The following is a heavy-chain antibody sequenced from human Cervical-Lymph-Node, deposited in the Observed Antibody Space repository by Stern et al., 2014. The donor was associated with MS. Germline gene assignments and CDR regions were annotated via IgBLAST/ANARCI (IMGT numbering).Heavy chain of an antibody. D-gene: IGHD2-2*02. V-gene: IGHV3-21*01. CDR1: GFTFSTYS. Sequence: EVQLVESGGGLVKPGGSLRLSCAASGFTFSTYSMNWVRKARGKGLEWVNSISNTGNNIYYADSMQVRFNISRDNDTHSLYRDMNSLTAEDTSVYYCARDLGYCGRTSCYTDYFDYWGQVVLVTVSS. CDR2: ISNTGNNI. CDR3: ARDLGYCGRTSCYTDYFDY. J-gene: IGHJ4*02.